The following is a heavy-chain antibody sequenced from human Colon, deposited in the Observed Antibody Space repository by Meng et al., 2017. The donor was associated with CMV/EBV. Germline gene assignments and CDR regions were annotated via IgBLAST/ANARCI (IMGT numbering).Heavy chain of an antibody. CDR2: MYYSGST. CDR3: ARGGNFYDSSGYAAGVLDH. CDR1: GGSVSSSSYY. J-gene: IGHJ4*02. V-gene: IGHV4-39*07. Sequence: SETLSLTCSVSGGSVSSSSYYWGWIRQPPGKGLEWIGSMYYSGSTYFNPSLKSRVTISIDTSKNQFSLNLTSVTAADTALYYCARGGNFYDSSGYAAGVLDHWGQGTLVSVSS. D-gene: IGHD3-22*01.